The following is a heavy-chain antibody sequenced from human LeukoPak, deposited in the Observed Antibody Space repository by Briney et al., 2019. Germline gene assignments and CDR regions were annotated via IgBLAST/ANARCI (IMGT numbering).Heavy chain of an antibody. J-gene: IGHJ5*02. D-gene: IGHD3-3*01. V-gene: IGHV3-7*01. Sequence: GGSLRLSCAASGFTFSSYWMSWVRQAPGKGLEWVASIKQDGSEKYYVDSVKGRSTTSRDNAKNSLYLQMNSLRAEDTAVYYCARDLPYDFWSGYYSIYNWFDPWGQGTLVTVSS. CDR3: ARDLPYDFWSGYYSIYNWFDP. CDR1: GFTFSSYW. CDR2: IKQDGSEK.